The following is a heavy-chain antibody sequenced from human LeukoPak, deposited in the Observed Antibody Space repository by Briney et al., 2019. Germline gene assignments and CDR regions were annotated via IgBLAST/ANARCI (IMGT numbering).Heavy chain of an antibody. CDR2: IYYSGST. CDR1: GGSISNYY. D-gene: IGHD6-13*01. Sequence: SETLSLTCTVSGGSISNYYWSWIRQPPGKGLEWIGYIYYSGSTNYNPSLKGRVTISVDTSKNQFSLKLSSVTAADTAVYYCARPRIAAAGTFNWFDPWGQGTLVTVSS. J-gene: IGHJ5*02. V-gene: IGHV4-59*01. CDR3: ARPRIAAAGTFNWFDP.